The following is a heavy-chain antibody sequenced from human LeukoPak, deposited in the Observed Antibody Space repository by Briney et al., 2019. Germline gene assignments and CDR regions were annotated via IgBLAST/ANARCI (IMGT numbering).Heavy chain of an antibody. D-gene: IGHD6-19*01. CDR2: IYYSGST. CDR3: ARQVVAVAGTGYFDY. V-gene: IGHV4-39*01. J-gene: IGHJ4*02. CDR1: GGSIRSSSYY. Sequence: PSETLSLTCTVSGGSIRSSSYYWGWIRQPPGKGLEWIGSIYYSGSTYYNASLKSRGTISVDTSKNQFSLTLNSVTAADTAVYFCARQVVAVAGTGYFDYWGQGTLVTVSS.